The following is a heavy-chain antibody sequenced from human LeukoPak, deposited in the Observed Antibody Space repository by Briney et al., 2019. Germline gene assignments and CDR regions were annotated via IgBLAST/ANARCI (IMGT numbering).Heavy chain of an antibody. J-gene: IGHJ4*02. CDR2: ISSSSSTI. CDR1: GFTFSLYN. V-gene: IGHV3-48*01. D-gene: IGHD3-22*01. Sequence: GGSLRLSCATSGFTFSLYNMNWFRQAPGKGLEWISHISSSSSTIYYADSVKGRFTVSRDNAKNSLVLQMNSLRAEDTAVYYCAGDFYDTSGYYYDYWGQGTLVTVSS. CDR3: AGDFYDTSGYYYDY.